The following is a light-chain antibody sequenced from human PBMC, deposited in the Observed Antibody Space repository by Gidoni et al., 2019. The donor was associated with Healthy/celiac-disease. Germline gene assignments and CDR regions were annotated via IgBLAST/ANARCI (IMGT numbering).Light chain of an antibody. Sequence: QSALTQPASVSGSPGQSITISCTGTSSDVGGSNYVSWYQQHPGKAPKRMIYEVSNRPSGVSNHFSGSKSGNTASLTISGLQAEDEADYYCSSYTSSSRVGFGGGTKLTVL. CDR3: SSYTSSSRVG. CDR1: SSDVGGSNY. J-gene: IGLJ2*01. V-gene: IGLV2-14*01. CDR2: EVS.